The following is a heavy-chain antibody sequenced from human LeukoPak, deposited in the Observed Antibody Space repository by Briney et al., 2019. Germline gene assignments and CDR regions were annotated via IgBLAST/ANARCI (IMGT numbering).Heavy chain of an antibody. CDR3: ARDEYNSAYRPFDS. V-gene: IGHV3-49*04. CDR2: IRSKTYGGTT. D-gene: IGHD1-1*01. Sequence: GRALGVSCTASGLSFGAYAMRRGCQAPGKGLERVGFIRSKTYGGTTEYAASVKGRFTISRDDSKSIAYLQMNSLKTEDTAVYYCARDEYNSAYRPFDSWGEGTLVTVSS. J-gene: IGHJ4*02. CDR1: GLSFGAYA.